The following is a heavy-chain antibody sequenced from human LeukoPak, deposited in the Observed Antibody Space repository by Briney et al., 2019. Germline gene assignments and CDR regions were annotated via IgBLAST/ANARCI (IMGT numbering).Heavy chain of an antibody. CDR3: ARGAGWYNY. CDR1: GGSINSDY. D-gene: IGHD6-19*01. J-gene: IGHJ4*02. Sequence: SETLSLTCTVSGGSINSDYWSWLRQPPGEGPEWIGYIYHSGNTNYNPSLKSRVTISIDTSKKQFSLKLSSVTTADTAVYYCARGAGWYNYWGQGTLVTVSS. CDR2: IYHSGNT. V-gene: IGHV4-59*01.